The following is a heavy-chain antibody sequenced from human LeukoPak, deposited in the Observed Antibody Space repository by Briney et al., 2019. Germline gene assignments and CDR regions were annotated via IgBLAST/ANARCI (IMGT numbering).Heavy chain of an antibody. V-gene: IGHV1-18*01. CDR3: AGDYGGSCHS. CDR1: GYSFTSYG. CDR2: VSNYKGHT. Sequence: AAVKVSCKASGYSFTSYGISWVRQAPGQGLERMGWVSNYKGHTKYAQKFQDRVSMTTDISTNTAYMELRSLRPDDTAVYYCAGDYGGSCHSWGQGTLVTVSS. J-gene: IGHJ4*02. D-gene: IGHD1-26*01.